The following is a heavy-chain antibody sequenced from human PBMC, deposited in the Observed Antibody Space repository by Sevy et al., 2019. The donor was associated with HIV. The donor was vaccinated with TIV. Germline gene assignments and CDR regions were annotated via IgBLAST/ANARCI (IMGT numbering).Heavy chain of an antibody. V-gene: IGHV1-2*02. Sequence: ASVKVSCKASGYFFTGYCLHWVRQTPGEGLEWMGWINPNSGGTNYAQNFQGRVTMTRDTSISTAYMELSRLRSDDTAVYYCARGGAYSSGWWTFDYWGQGTLVTVSS. CDR1: GYFFTGYC. J-gene: IGHJ4*02. D-gene: IGHD6-19*01. CDR3: ARGGAYSSGWWTFDY. CDR2: INPNSGGT.